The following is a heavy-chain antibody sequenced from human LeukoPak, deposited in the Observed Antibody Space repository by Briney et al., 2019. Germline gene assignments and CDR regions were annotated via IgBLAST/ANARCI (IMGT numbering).Heavy chain of an antibody. CDR1: GGSISSYY. V-gene: IGHV4-59*01. J-gene: IGHJ4*02. CDR3: ARGIRYYNDV. Sequence: SETLSLTCTVSGGSISSYYWSWIRQPPGKGLEWIGYIYYSGSANYNPSLKSRVTISVDTSKNQFSLKLSSVTAADTAVYYCARGIRYYNDVWGQGTLVTVSS. D-gene: IGHD3-22*01. CDR2: IYYSGSA.